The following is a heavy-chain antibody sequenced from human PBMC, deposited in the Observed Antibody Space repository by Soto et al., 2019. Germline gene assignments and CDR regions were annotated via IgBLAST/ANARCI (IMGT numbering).Heavy chain of an antibody. CDR3: ARGVGSGSYYNQYTWFDP. Sequence: QVQLVQSGGEVKKPGASVKVSCKASGYTFTNYGISWVRQAPGQGLEWMGWINVYNGNTKYAQKVQGRVTMPTDTSTRPAYMELRSLRSDDTAVYYCARGVGSGSYYNQYTWFDPWGQGTLVTVSS. D-gene: IGHD3-10*01. CDR1: GYTFTNYG. J-gene: IGHJ5*02. V-gene: IGHV1-18*01. CDR2: INVYNGNT.